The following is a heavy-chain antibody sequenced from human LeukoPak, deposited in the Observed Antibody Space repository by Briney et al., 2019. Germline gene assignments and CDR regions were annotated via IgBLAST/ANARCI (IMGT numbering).Heavy chain of an antibody. CDR3: GRDAGSGFGF. CDR2: IKKDGSDK. Sequence: GGSLRLSCAASGFTFSGYWMTWVRQAPGKGLEWVANIKKDGSDKYYVDSVRGRFTISKDNAKNSLYLQMNSLRAEDTAVYYCGRDAGSGFGFWGQGTLVTVSS. D-gene: IGHD6-19*01. J-gene: IGHJ4*02. CDR1: GFTFSGYW. V-gene: IGHV3-7*01.